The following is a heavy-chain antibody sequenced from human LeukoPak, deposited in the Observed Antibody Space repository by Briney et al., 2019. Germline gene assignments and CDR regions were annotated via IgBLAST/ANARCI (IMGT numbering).Heavy chain of an antibody. CDR2: ISGSGGST. CDR3: ARGPSGYHNT. CDR1: GFTYSSYA. Sequence: GGSLRLSCAASGFTYSSYAMSWVRQAPGKGLEWVAAISGSGGSTYYADSVKGRFTISRDNAKTSLYLQMISLRAEDTAVYYCARGPSGYHNTGGQGTLVTVSS. V-gene: IGHV3-23*01. J-gene: IGHJ4*02. D-gene: IGHD5-12*01.